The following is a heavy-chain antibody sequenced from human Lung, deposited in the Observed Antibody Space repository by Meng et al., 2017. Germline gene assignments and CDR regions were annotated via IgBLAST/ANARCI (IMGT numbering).Heavy chain of an antibody. J-gene: IGHJ4*02. D-gene: IGHD6-13*01. CDR1: GYTFAAYW. Sequence: QVQRVQSGPEVKKPGASVKLSCKPSGYTFAAYWIHWLRQAPGQGLEWMGRIDPNNDHTQYAQNFQGRVTMTSDTSISTVYMELNGLRSDDTAVYYCARDEDISAAGKLFGDYWGQGTLVTGSS. CDR2: IDPNNDHT. CDR3: ARDEDISAAGKLFGDY. V-gene: IGHV1-2*06.